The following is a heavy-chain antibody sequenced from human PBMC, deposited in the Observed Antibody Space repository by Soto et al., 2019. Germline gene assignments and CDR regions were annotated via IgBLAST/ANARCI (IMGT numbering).Heavy chain of an antibody. D-gene: IGHD3-22*01. CDR2: ISPDGKKT. CDR1: GFTFSSYW. V-gene: IGHV3-74*01. CDR3: VRGASSGYYRIDY. Sequence: DVHLVESGGDLVHPGGSLRLSCAASGFTFSSYWMHWVRQVPGKGLVWVSRISPDGKKTNYADSVKGRFTISRDNAKNTVFLQMNSLRVEDMAVYYCVRGASSGYYRIDYWGQGALVTVSS. J-gene: IGHJ4*02.